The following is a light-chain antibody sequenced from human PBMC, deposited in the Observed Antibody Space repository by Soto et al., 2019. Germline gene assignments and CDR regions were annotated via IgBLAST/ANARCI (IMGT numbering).Light chain of an antibody. V-gene: IGLV2-14*01. J-gene: IGLJ3*02. Sequence: SALTQPASVSGSPGQSITISCTGTSADIGGYNYVSWYQHHPDKAPKLVIFEVSDRPSGISSRFSGSRSGNTASLTISGLQSEDEADYFCTSYSVPTSWVFGGGTKVTVL. CDR1: SADIGGYNY. CDR3: TSYSVPTSWV. CDR2: EVS.